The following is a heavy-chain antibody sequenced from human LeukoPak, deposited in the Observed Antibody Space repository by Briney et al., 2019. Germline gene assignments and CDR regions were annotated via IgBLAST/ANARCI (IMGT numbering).Heavy chain of an antibody. V-gene: IGHV1-2*02. D-gene: IGHD2-2*01. Sequence: ASVKVSCKASGYTFTGYYMHWVRQAPGQGLEWMGWINPNSGGTNYAQKFQGRVTMTRDTSISTAYMELSRLRSDDTAVYYCASQPWSRTSDYYYYGMDVWGQGTTVTVSS. J-gene: IGHJ6*02. CDR3: ASQPWSRTSDYYYYGMDV. CDR1: GYTFTGYY. CDR2: INPNSGGT.